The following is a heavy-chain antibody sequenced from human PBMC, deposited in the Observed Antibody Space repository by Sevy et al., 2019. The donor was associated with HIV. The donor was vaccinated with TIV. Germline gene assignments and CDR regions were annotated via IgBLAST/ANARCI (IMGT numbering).Heavy chain of an antibody. D-gene: IGHD3-10*01. CDR1: GYTFTGYY. Sequence: ASVKVSCKASGYTFTGYYMHWVRQAPGQGLEWMGWINPNSGGTNYAQKFQGRVTMTRDTSISTAYMELSRLRSDDTAVYYGARLIMVRGVITPYYYYYGMDVWGQGTTVTVSS. J-gene: IGHJ6*02. V-gene: IGHV1-2*02. CDR2: INPNSGGT. CDR3: ARLIMVRGVITPYYYYYGMDV.